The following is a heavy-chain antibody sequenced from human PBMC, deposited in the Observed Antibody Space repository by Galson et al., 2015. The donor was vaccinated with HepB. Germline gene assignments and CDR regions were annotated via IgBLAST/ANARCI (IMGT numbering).Heavy chain of an antibody. V-gene: IGHV3-53*01. D-gene: IGHD5-12*01. Sequence: SLRLSCAASGFTVSSNYMSWVRQAPGKGLEGVSVIYSGGSTYYADSVKGRFTISRDNSKNTLYLQMNSLRAEDTAVYYCARLPDFYSGYVPGGYGMDVWGQGTTVTVSS. CDR2: IYSGGST. CDR1: GFTVSSNY. CDR3: ARLPDFYSGYVPGGYGMDV. J-gene: IGHJ6*02.